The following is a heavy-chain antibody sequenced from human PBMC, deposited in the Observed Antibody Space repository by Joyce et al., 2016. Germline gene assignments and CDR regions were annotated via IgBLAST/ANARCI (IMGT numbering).Heavy chain of an antibody. V-gene: IGHV1-69*06. D-gene: IGHD5-18*01. CDR3: ASGYSYDRTQGDY. CDR2: IIPIFGTA. CDR1: GGTFSSCA. Sequence: QVHLVQSGAEVKKPGSSVKVSCKASGGTFSSCAISWVRQAPGQGLEWMGGIIPIFGTAYYAQKFQGRVTITADKSTSTAYMELSSLRSEDAAVYYCASGYSYDRTQGDYWGQGTLVTVSS. J-gene: IGHJ4*02.